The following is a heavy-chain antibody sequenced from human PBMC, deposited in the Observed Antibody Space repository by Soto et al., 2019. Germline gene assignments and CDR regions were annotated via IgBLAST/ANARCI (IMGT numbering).Heavy chain of an antibody. Sequence: QLQLQESGPGLVKPSETLSLTCTVSGGSISSSSYYWGGIRQPPGKGLEWIGSIYYSGSTYYNPSLKSRVTISVDTAKNQFALKLRSVTAADTAVYYCARLGYVGIVATCYYYYGMDVWGQGTTVTVSS. J-gene: IGHJ6*02. V-gene: IGHV4-39*01. CDR2: IYYSGST. D-gene: IGHD5-12*01. CDR3: ARLGYVGIVATCYYYYGMDV. CDR1: GGSISSSSYY.